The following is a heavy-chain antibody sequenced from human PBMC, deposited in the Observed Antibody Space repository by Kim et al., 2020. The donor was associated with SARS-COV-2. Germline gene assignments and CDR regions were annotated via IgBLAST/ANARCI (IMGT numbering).Heavy chain of an antibody. CDR3: ARTRYCSGGSCYLRPFDY. V-gene: IGHV4-39*01. D-gene: IGHD2-15*01. CDR2: TYYSGST. J-gene: IGHJ4*02. Sequence: SETLSLTCTVSGGSISSNAYYWGWIRQPPGRGLEWIVSTYYSGSTWYNPSLRSRVTISADTSKNQFSLKLSSVTAADTAVYYCARTRYCSGGSCYLRPFDYWGQGTLVTVSS. CDR1: GGSISSNAYY.